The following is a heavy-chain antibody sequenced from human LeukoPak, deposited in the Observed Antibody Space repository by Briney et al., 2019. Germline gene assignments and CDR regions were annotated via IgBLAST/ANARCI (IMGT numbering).Heavy chain of an antibody. CDR3: ERTPYYGGNIHFDY. D-gene: IGHD2-21*01. CDR2: IYTSGTT. CDR1: GGSISSGSYY. J-gene: IGHJ4*02. V-gene: IGHV4-61*02. Sequence: SETLSLTCTVSGGSISSGSYYWSWIRQPAGKGLEWIGLIYTSGTTNYNPSLKSRVTISVDTSKNQFSLKLSSVTAADTAVYYCERTPYYGGNIHFDYWGQGTLVTVSS.